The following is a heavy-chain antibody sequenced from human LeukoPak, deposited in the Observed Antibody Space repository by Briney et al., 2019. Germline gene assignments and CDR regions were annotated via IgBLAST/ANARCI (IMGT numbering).Heavy chain of an antibody. Sequence: GGSLRLSCAASGFTFSNYWMHWVRQAPGKGLAWVSRIDSDGSTTRYADSVKGRFTISRDNAKNTLTLQMNSLRAEDTAVYYCARDTMLGMGNPWGQGTLVTVSS. V-gene: IGHV3-74*01. CDR2: IDSDGSTT. CDR1: GFTFSNYW. J-gene: IGHJ5*02. CDR3: ARDTMLGMGNP. D-gene: IGHD3-10*02.